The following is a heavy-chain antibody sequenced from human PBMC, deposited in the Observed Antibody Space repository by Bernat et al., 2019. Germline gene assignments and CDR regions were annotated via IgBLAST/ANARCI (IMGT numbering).Heavy chain of an antibody. V-gene: IGHV3-23*01. Sequence: EVQLLESGGGLVQPGGSLRLSCAASGFIFSNYAMSWVRQAPGKGLEWVSVISGNGGSTFYADSVKGRFTMSRDNSKNTLSLQMNGLRAEDTAVYYCAKVSNGLVTANTYYFDYWGQGTLVTVSS. D-gene: IGHD2-21*02. CDR2: ISGNGGST. CDR3: AKVSNGLVTANTYYFDY. CDR1: GFIFSNYA. J-gene: IGHJ4*02.